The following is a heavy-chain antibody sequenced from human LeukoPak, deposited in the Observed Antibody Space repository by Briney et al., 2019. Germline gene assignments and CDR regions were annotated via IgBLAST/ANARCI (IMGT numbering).Heavy chain of an antibody. CDR1: GGTFTSYA. D-gene: IGHD2-15*01. J-gene: IGHJ4*02. CDR2: IIPIFGTA. V-gene: IGHV1-69*06. Sequence: SVKVSCKASGGTFTSYAISWVRQAPGQGLEWMGRIIPIFGTANYAQKFQGRVTITADKSTSTAYMELSSLRSEDTAVYYCARVSFCSGSGCYAGHDYWGQGTLVTVSS. CDR3: ARVSFCSGSGCYAGHDY.